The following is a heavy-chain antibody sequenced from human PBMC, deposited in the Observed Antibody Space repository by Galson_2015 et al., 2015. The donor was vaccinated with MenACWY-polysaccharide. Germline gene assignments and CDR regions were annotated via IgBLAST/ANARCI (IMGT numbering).Heavy chain of an antibody. J-gene: IGHJ4*02. CDR2: ISSSSSYI. CDR3: ASGHSSLVDY. CDR1: GFTFSSYH. Sequence: SLRLSCAASGFTFSSYHMNWVRQAPGKGLEWVSSISSSSSYIYYADSVKGRFTISRDNAKNSLYLQMNSLRAEDTAVYYCASGHSSLVDYWGQGTLVTVSS. D-gene: IGHD6-6*01. V-gene: IGHV3-21*01.